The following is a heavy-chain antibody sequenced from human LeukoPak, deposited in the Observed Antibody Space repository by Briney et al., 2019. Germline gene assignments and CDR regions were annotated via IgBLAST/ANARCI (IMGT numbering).Heavy chain of an antibody. D-gene: IGHD3-3*01. CDR3: ARYYDFSYYFDY. J-gene: IGHJ4*02. Sequence: PSETLSLTCTVSGGSISSYYWSWIRQPPGKGLEWIGYIYYSGSTNYNPSLKSRVTISVDTSKNQFSLKLSSVTAADTAVYYCARYYDFSYYFDYWGQGTLVTVSS. CDR2: IYYSGST. CDR1: GGSISSYY. V-gene: IGHV4-59*01.